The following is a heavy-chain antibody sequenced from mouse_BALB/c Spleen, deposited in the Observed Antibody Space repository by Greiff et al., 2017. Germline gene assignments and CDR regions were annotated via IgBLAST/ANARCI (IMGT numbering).Heavy chain of an antibody. V-gene: IGHV5-2*01. CDR2: ISSGGSYT. D-gene: IGHD4-1*01. CDR3: ARGAWDYAMDY. CDR1: EYEFPSHD. J-gene: IGHJ4*01. Sequence: EVQLMESGGGLVQPGESLKLSCESNEYEFPSHDMSWVRKTPEKRLEWVATISSGGSYTYYPDSVKGRFTISRDNAKNTLYLQMSSLRSEDTAMYYCARGAWDYAMDYWGQGTSVTVSS.